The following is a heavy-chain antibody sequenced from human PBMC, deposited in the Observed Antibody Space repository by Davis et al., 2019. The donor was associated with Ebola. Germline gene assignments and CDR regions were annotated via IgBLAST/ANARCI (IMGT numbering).Heavy chain of an antibody. V-gene: IGHV5-51*01. CDR2: IYPGDSDT. CDR3: ARQANYGDIGIWFDP. D-gene: IGHD4-17*01. J-gene: IGHJ5*02. CDR1: GYSFTSYW. Sequence: GESLKISCKGSGYSFTSYWIGWVRQMPGKGLEWMGIIYPGDSDTRYSPSFQGQVTISADKSISTAYLQWSSLKASDTAMYYCARQANYGDIGIWFDPWGQGTLVTVSS.